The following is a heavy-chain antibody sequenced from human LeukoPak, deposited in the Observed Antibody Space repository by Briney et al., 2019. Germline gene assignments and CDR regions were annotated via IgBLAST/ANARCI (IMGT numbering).Heavy chain of an antibody. Sequence: ASVKVSCKASGYTFTSYAMHWVRQAPGQRLEWMGWINGSNGNTKYSQKLQGRVTITRDTSATTAYMELRSLRSEDTAVFYCARGPPRLNWFDPWGQGTLVTVSS. V-gene: IGHV1-3*01. J-gene: IGHJ5*02. CDR2: INGSNGNT. D-gene: IGHD6-25*01. CDR3: ARGPPRLNWFDP. CDR1: GYTFTSYA.